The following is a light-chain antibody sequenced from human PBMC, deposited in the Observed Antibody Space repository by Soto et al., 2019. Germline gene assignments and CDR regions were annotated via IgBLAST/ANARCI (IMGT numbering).Light chain of an antibody. CDR1: QSVSSR. CDR2: GAS. Sequence: EIVLTQSPGTLSLSPGERATLSCRASQSVSSRLAWYQQKPGQAPRLLISGASSRATGIPDRFSGSGSATDFTLTISRLEPEDFALYYCQHYSSSPITFGQGTRLEI. CDR3: QHYSSSPIT. V-gene: IGKV3-20*01. J-gene: IGKJ5*01.